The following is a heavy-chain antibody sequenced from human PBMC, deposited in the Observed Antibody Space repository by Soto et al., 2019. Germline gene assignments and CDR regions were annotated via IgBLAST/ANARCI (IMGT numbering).Heavy chain of an antibody. CDR3: ARGDYDFWSGYLGPQNYYYYGMDV. CDR2: IYYSGST. V-gene: IGHV4-59*01. J-gene: IGHJ6*02. CDR1: GGSICSYY. D-gene: IGHD3-3*01. Sequence: PSETLSLTCTVSGGSICSYYRSWIRQPPGKGLEWIGYIYYSGSTSYNPSLKSRVTISVDTSKNQFSLKLSSVTAADTAVYYCARGDYDFWSGYLGPQNYYYYGMDVWGQGTTVTVSS.